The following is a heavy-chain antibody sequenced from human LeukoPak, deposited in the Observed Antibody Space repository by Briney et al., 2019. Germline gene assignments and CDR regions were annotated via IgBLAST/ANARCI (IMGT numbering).Heavy chain of an antibody. D-gene: IGHD2-2*01. V-gene: IGHV1-2*02. CDR3: ARANFLSCSSTSCLFDY. CDR1: EYTFTDYY. Sequence: ASVKVSCKASEYTFTDYYLHWVRQAPGQGFEWMGWINPVSGGTNYVQKFQGRVTMTRDTSISTAYMELSSLRSDDTAVYYCARANFLSCSSTSCLFDYWGQGTLVTVSS. CDR2: INPVSGGT. J-gene: IGHJ4*02.